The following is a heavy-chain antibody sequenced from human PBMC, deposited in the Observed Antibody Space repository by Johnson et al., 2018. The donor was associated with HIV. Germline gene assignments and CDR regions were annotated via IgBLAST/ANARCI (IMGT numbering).Heavy chain of an antibody. D-gene: IGHD3-10*01. V-gene: IGHV3-13*01. CDR2: IGSAGDT. CDR1: GFTFSSYG. CDR3: ARGYYYGSVSYYNSGAFDI. J-gene: IGHJ3*02. Sequence: VQLVESGGGLFQPGGSLRLSCAASGFTFSSYGMHWVRQATGKCLEWVSAIGSAGDTYYPGSVKGRFTISRENAKNSLYLQMNSLTAGDTAVYYCARGYYYGSVSYYNSGAFDIWGQGTMVTVSS.